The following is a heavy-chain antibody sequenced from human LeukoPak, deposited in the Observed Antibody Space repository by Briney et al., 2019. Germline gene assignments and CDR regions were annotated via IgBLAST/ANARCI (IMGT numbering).Heavy chain of an antibody. Sequence: SETLSLTCTVSGYSISSGYYWGWIRQPPGKGLEWIGSIYHSGSTYYNPSLKSRVTISVDTSKNQFSLKLSSVTAADTAVYYCARDGGVAHFDYWGQGTLVTVSS. V-gene: IGHV4-38-2*02. CDR2: IYHSGST. D-gene: IGHD3-16*01. J-gene: IGHJ4*02. CDR1: GYSISSGYY. CDR3: ARDGGVAHFDY.